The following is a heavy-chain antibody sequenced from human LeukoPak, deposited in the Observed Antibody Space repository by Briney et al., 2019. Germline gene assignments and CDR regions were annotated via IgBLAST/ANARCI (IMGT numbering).Heavy chain of an antibody. CDR3: AREGLDY. CDR1: GYTFTNYD. J-gene: IGHJ4*02. CDR2: MNPNSGNS. V-gene: IGHV1-8*03. Sequence: ASVKVSCKASGYTFTNYDINWVRQATGQGLEWVGYMNPNSGNSAYAQKFQGRVTITTDASISTAYRELSGLTSEDTALYYCAREGLDYWGQGTLVTVSS.